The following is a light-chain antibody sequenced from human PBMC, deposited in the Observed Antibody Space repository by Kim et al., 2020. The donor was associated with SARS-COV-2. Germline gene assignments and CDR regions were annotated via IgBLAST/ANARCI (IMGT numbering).Light chain of an antibody. CDR3: QQYKSYPRT. CDR1: QGVSSW. Sequence: AAVGDRVTITCRASQGVSSWLAWYQQKPEKAPKSLIYAASNLQSGVPSRFSGSGSGTDFTLTISSLQPEDSATYYFQQYKSYPRTFGQWTKVDIK. CDR2: AAS. V-gene: IGKV1D-16*01. J-gene: IGKJ1*01.